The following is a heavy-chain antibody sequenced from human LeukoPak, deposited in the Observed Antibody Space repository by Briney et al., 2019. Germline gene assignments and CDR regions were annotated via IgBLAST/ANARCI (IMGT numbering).Heavy chain of an antibody. CDR2: ISAYNGNT. D-gene: IGHD2-15*01. J-gene: IGHJ4*02. CDR1: GGTFSSYA. CDR3: ARDLLDCSGGSCYSVYYFDY. V-gene: IGHV1-18*01. Sequence: ASVKVSCKASGGTFSSYAISWVRQAPGQGLEWMGWISAYNGNTNYAQKLQGRVTMTTDTSTSTAYMELRSLRSDDTAVYYCARDLLDCSGGSCYSVYYFDYWGQGTLVTVSS.